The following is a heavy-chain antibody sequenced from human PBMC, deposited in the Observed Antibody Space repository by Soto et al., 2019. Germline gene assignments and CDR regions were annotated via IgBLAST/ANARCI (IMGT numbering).Heavy chain of an antibody. CDR3: ARDHDYLLDY. V-gene: IGHV1-18*01. Sequence: QVQLVQSGAEVKEPGASVKVSCKPSGYTFTRNGISWVRQAPGQGLEWVGWISTNSGNTDYAQKLQGRVTLTTDTSTNKAYLEMRSLRSDDTAVYYCARDHDYLLDYWGQGTLVTVSS. CDR1: GYTFTRNG. J-gene: IGHJ4*02. D-gene: IGHD4-17*01. CDR2: ISTNSGNT.